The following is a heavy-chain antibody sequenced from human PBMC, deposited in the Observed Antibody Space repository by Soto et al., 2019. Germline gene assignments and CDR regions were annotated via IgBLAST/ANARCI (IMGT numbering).Heavy chain of an antibody. CDR2: IYHSGTT. D-gene: IGHD1-26*01. CDR1: GGSVSSGSYS. J-gene: IGHJ4*02. CDR3: ARGGGSYYIAY. V-gene: IGHV4-61*01. Sequence: QVQLQESGPGLVKPSETLSLTCTVSGGSVSSGSYSWSWMRQPPGKGLEWIGYIYHSGTTNYNPLIKSRVTIPVDTPKNQFSLRLSSVTAADPAVYYCARGGGSYYIAYWGQGTLVSVSS.